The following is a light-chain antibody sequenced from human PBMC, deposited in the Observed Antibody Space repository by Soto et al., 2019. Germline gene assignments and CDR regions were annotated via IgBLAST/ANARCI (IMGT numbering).Light chain of an antibody. CDR3: QKYGNFWT. Sequence: EIVLTQSPATVSLSPGERVTLSCRASQYVNNNYLAWYQQHPGQAPRLLIYGASSRATGIPDRFSGSGSGTDFSLTIRRLEPDDFAVYYCQKYGNFWTFGQGTKVDIK. V-gene: IGKV3-20*01. CDR1: QYVNNNY. J-gene: IGKJ1*01. CDR2: GAS.